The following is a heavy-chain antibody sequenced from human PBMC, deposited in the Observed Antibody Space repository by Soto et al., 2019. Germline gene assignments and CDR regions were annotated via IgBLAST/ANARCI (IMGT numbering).Heavy chain of an antibody. Sequence: GGSLRLSCAASGFTFSSYAMSWVRQAPGKGLEWVSAISGSGGSTYYADSVKGRFTISRDNYKNTLYLQMNSLRAEDTAVYYCAKMARSTGGNFYFDYWGQGTLVTVSS. CDR1: GFTFSSYA. J-gene: IGHJ4*02. D-gene: IGHD2-21*02. CDR2: ISGSGGST. CDR3: AKMARSTGGNFYFDY. V-gene: IGHV3-23*01.